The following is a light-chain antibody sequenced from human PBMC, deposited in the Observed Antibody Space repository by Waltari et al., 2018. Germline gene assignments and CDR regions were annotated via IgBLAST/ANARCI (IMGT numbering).Light chain of an antibody. CDR3: HAAADNNWF. V-gene: IGLV3-27*01. CDR2: KDT. CDR1: VLAEKY. J-gene: IGLJ2*01. Sequence: YDLTQPLSVSVSPGQTATITCSGDVLAEKYVRWFQQKPGQAPTLILYKDTERPSGIPGRFPGSSSGATVTLTIRGALLEDEADYHCHAAADNNWFFGGGTKLTVL.